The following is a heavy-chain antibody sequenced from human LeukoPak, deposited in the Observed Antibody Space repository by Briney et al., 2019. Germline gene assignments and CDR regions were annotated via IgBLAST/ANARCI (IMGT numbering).Heavy chain of an antibody. V-gene: IGHV4-34*01. CDR3: ARAAYYYDSSGYY. J-gene: IGHJ4*02. CDR1: GGSFSGYH. CDR2: INHSGST. Sequence: TSETLSLTCAVYGGSFSGYHWSWIRQPPGKGLEWIGEINHSGSTNYNPSLKSRVTISADTSKSQFSLKLSSVTAADTAMYYCARAAYYYDSSGYYWGQGTLVTVSS. D-gene: IGHD3-22*01.